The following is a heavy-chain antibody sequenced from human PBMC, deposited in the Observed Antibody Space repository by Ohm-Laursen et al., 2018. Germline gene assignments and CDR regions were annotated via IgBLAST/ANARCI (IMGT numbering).Heavy chain of an antibody. V-gene: IGHV3-53*01. CDR2: IDRGGNG. Sequence: SLRLSCAAFGFSVSTNYMNWARQAPEKGLEWVSEIDRGGNGYYAESVKGRFTISRDNSKNTLYLQMNNLRAEDSAMYYCASYYGGYDPWGQGTLVTVSS. CDR1: GFSVSTNY. J-gene: IGHJ5*02. CDR3: ASYYGGYDP. D-gene: IGHD4-23*01.